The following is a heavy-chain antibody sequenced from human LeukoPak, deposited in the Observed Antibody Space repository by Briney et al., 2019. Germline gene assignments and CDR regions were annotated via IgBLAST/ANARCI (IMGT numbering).Heavy chain of an antibody. CDR3: AREAYSGSYPDY. V-gene: IGHV1-2*02. J-gene: IGHJ4*02. Sequence: WINPHPRGTNYAQKFQGRVPMTSDTSISTPYMELSRLISDDTAVYYCAREAYSGSYPDYWGQGTLVTVSS. CDR2: INPHPRGT. D-gene: IGHD1-26*01.